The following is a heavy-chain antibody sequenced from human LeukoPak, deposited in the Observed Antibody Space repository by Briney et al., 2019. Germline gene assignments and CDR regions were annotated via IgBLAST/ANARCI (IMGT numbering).Heavy chain of an antibody. V-gene: IGHV3-30*18. CDR3: AKEIFPMPNQYYFDY. CDR1: GFTFSYYS. Sequence: GGSLRLSCAASGFTFSYYSMNWVRQAPGKGLEWVAVISYDGSNKYYADSVKGRFTISRDNSKNTLYLQMNSLRAEDTAVYYCAKEIFPMPNQYYFDYWGQGTLVTVSS. CDR2: ISYDGSNK. D-gene: IGHD2-21*01. J-gene: IGHJ4*02.